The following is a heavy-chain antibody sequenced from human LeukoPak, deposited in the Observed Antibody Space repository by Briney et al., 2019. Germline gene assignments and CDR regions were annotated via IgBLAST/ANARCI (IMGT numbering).Heavy chain of an antibody. CDR3: ARGRGSGYSNNYYMDV. Sequence: ASVKVSCKASGYTFTGYYMHWVRQAPGQGLEWMGWINPNSGGTNYAQKFQGRVTMTRDTSISTAYMELSRLRSDDTAVYYCARGRGSGYSNNYYMDVWGKGTTVTVSS. CDR1: GYTFTGYY. D-gene: IGHD3-22*01. V-gene: IGHV1-2*02. J-gene: IGHJ6*03. CDR2: INPNSGGT.